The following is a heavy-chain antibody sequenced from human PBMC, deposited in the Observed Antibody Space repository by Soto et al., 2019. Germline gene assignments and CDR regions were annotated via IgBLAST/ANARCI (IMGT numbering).Heavy chain of an antibody. CDR1: GFTFSSYS. D-gene: IGHD3-10*01. J-gene: IGHJ4*02. V-gene: IGHV3-21*04. CDR3: VAIVRGVMEG. Sequence: TGGSLRLSCAASGFTFSSYSMNWVRQAPGKGLEWVSSISSSSSYIYYADSVKGRFTISRDNAKNSLYLQMNSLRAEDTAVYYCVAIVRGVMEGWGRGTLVTVSS. CDR2: ISSSSSYI.